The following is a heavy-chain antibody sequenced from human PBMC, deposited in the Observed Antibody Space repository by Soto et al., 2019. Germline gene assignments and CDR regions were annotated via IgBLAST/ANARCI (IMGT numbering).Heavy chain of an antibody. Sequence: QITLKESGPTLVKPTQTLTLTCTFSGFSLSTTGVGVGWIRQPPGKALEWLALIYWDDDKRYSPSLKSRLTITRDTPKNKVALKRTNMDLLNTAKYYCDPRRFLCFGGSTKHGAQGTLSPSPQ. CDR3: DPRRFLCFGGSTKH. CDR1: GFSLSTTGVG. D-gene: IGHD3-10*01. J-gene: IGHJ1*01. V-gene: IGHV2-5*02. CDR2: IYWDDDK.